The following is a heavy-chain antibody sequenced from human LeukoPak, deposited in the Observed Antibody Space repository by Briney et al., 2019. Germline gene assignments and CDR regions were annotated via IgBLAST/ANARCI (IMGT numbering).Heavy chain of an antibody. Sequence: PGGSLRLSCAASGFTFSSYGMHWVRQAPGKGPEWVSSISSSYNYVTYADSVKGRFTISRDNAKNSLYLQMDNLRADDTAVYYCATGYCSGGRCFIFDYWGQGTLVTVSS. J-gene: IGHJ4*02. V-gene: IGHV3-21*06. CDR3: ATGYCSGGRCFIFDY. CDR2: ISSSYNYV. CDR1: GFTFSSYG. D-gene: IGHD2-15*01.